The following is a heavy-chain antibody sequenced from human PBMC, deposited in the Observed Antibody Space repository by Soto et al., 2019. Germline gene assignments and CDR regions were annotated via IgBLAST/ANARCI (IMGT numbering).Heavy chain of an antibody. V-gene: IGHV1-69*08. Sequence: QVQLVQSGAEVKKPGSSVKVSCKASGGTFSSYTISWVRQAPGQGLEWMGRIIPILGIANYAQKFQGRVTITADKSTSTAYMELSSLRSEDTAVYYCVRDRDLSSTRSNWFDPWGQGTLVTVSS. CDR2: IIPILGIA. J-gene: IGHJ5*02. CDR3: VRDRDLSSTRSNWFDP. D-gene: IGHD2-2*01. CDR1: GGTFSSYT.